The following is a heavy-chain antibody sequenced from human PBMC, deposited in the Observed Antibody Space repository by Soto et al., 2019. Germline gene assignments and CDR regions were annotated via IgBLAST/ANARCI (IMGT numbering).Heavy chain of an antibody. CDR3: ARANYYDFWSGYPFDYGMDV. Sequence: PSETLSLTCTVSGGSISRGGYYWSWIRQHPGKGLEWIGYIYYSGSTYYNPSLKSRVTISVDTSKNQFSLKLSSVTAADTAVYYCARANYYDFWSGYPFDYGMDVWGQGTTVTVSS. CDR1: GGSISRGGYY. D-gene: IGHD3-3*01. V-gene: IGHV4-31*03. CDR2: IYYSGST. J-gene: IGHJ6*02.